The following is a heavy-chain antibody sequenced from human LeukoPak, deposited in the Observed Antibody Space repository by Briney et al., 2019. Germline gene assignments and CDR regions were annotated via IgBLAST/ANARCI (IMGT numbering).Heavy chain of an antibody. V-gene: IGHV3-66*01. Sequence: GGSLRLSCAASGFTVSSNYMSWVRQAPGKGLEWVSVIYSGGSTYYADSVKGRFTISRDNSKNTLYLQMNSLRAEDTAVYYCARVARYLAFDIWGQGTMVTVSS. D-gene: IGHD3-16*02. CDR3: ARVARYLAFDI. CDR1: GFTVSSNY. CDR2: IYSGGST. J-gene: IGHJ3*02.